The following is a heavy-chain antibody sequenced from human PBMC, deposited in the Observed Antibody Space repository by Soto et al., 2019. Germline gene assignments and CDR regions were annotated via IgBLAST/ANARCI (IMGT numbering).Heavy chain of an antibody. J-gene: IGHJ4*02. CDR1: GFSFSTSQVG. CDR2: IYWDDDK. CDR3: AHRPGGYMSGWDNGYFDY. D-gene: IGHD6-19*01. Sequence: QITLNESGPTLVKPTQTLTLTCTFSGFSFSTSQVGVGWIRQPPGKALEWLALIYWDDDKRYSPSLRSRRTITKYTSKTQVVLTMTNVDPVDTATYYCAHRPGGYMSGWDNGYFDYWGRGALVTVSS. V-gene: IGHV2-5*02.